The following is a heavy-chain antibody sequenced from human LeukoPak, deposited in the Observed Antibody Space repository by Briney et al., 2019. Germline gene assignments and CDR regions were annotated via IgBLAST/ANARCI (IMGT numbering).Heavy chain of an antibody. D-gene: IGHD2-2*01. CDR1: GYTFTGYY. Sequence: GASVKVSCKASGYTFTGYYMHWVRQAPGQGLEGMGWINPNSGGTNYAQKFQGRVTMTRDTSISTAYMEVSRLRSDDTAVYYCARDLGYCSSTSCYSGILGYWGQGTLVTVSS. J-gene: IGHJ4*02. CDR2: INPNSGGT. CDR3: ARDLGYCSSTSCYSGILGY. V-gene: IGHV1-2*02.